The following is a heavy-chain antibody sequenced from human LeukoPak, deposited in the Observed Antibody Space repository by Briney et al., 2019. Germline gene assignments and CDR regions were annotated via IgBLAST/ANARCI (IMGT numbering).Heavy chain of an antibody. D-gene: IGHD5-18*01. V-gene: IGHV3-48*01. Sequence: GGSLRLSCAASGFTFSSYSMNWVRQAPGKGLEWVSYISSSSSTIYYADSVKGRFTISRDNAKNSLYLQMNSLRAEDTAVHYCARGRGYSYGAHFDYWGQGTLVTVSS. CDR2: ISSSSSTI. CDR3: ARGRGYSYGAHFDY. J-gene: IGHJ4*02. CDR1: GFTFSSYS.